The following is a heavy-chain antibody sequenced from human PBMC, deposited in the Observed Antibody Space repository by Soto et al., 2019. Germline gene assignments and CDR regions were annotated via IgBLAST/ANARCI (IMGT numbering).Heavy chain of an antibody. D-gene: IGHD2-15*01. CDR3: ARDLKEYCSDGKCNWFDP. V-gene: IGHV4-59*01. Sequence: SETLSLTCTVSGASISTYYWSWVRQPPGKGLEWIGYISYSGSTNYNPSLKSRVTISFDASKNEISLQVRSATAADAAVYYCARDLKEYCSDGKCNWFDPWGQGTLVTVS. CDR1: GASISTYY. J-gene: IGHJ5*02. CDR2: ISYSGST.